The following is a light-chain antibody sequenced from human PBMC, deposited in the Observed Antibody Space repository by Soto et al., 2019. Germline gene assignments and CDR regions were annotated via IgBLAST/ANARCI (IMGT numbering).Light chain of an antibody. V-gene: IGLV1-40*01. CDR2: GNS. J-gene: IGLJ2*01. Sequence: QSVLTQPPSVSGAPGQRITISWTGSRSNIGAGYDVHWYQQLPGTAPNLLIYGNSNRPSGVPDRFSGSKSGTSASLAITGLQAEDEADYYCQSYDSSLSVVFGGRTKLTVL. CDR1: RSNIGAGYD. CDR3: QSYDSSLSVV.